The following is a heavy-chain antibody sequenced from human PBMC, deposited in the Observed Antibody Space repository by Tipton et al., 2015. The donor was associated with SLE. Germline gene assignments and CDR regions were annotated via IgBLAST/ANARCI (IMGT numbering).Heavy chain of an antibody. Sequence: LRLSCAASGFTVSSEYMSWIRQSSGKGLEWIGSIYRSGTAYYNPSLKSRVTMSVDTSKNQFSLKLTSVTAADTAVYYCARGWAEMARTYSLRYYYYMDVWGKGTTVTVSS. CDR1: GFTVSSEY. J-gene: IGHJ6*03. CDR3: ARGWAEMARTYSLRYYYYMDV. V-gene: IGHV4-38-2*01. CDR2: IYRSGTA. D-gene: IGHD5-24*01.